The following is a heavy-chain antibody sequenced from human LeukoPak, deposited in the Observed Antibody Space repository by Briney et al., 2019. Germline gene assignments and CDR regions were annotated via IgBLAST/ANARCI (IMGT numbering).Heavy chain of an antibody. J-gene: IGHJ4*02. D-gene: IGHD3-10*01. Sequence: GASVKVSCKASGGTFSSYAISWVRQAPGQGLEWMGGIIPIFGTANYAQKFQGRVTITADKSTSTAYMELSSLRSEDTAVYYCARESTMVRGVMDYWGQGTLVTVSS. CDR2: IIPIFGTA. V-gene: IGHV1-69*06. CDR1: GGTFSSYA. CDR3: ARESTMVRGVMDY.